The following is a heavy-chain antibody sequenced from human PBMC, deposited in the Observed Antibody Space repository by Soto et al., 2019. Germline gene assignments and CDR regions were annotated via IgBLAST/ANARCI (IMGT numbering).Heavy chain of an antibody. D-gene: IGHD2-2*01. CDR1: GYSFTSYW. V-gene: IGHV5-51*01. CDR3: ARRLGYCSSTSCYYYYYYMDV. CDR2: IYPGDSDT. Sequence: GESLKISCKXSGYSFTSYWIGWVRQMPGKGLEWMGIIYPGDSDTRYSQSFQGQVTISADKSISTAYLQWSSLKASDTAMYYCARRLGYCSSTSCYYYYYYMDVWGKGTTVTVSS. J-gene: IGHJ6*03.